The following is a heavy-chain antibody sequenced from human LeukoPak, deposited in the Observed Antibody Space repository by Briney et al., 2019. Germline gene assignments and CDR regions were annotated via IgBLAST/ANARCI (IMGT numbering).Heavy chain of an antibody. D-gene: IGHD4-17*01. CDR2: INSDGSST. J-gene: IGHJ4*02. Sequence: GGSLRLSCAASGFTFSSYWMHWVRQAPGKGLVWVSRINSDGSSTSYADSVKGRFTISRDNAKNTLYPQMNSLRAEDTAVYYCARDGDYGDYVPDYWGQGTLVTVS. CDR1: GFTFSSYW. CDR3: ARDGDYGDYVPDY. V-gene: IGHV3-74*01.